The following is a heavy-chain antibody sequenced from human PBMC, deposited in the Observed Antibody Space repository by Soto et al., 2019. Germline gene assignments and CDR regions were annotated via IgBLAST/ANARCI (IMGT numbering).Heavy chain of an antibody. CDR2: IIPLFGTA. V-gene: IGHV1-69*13. CDR3: ARPKGSYSSGYYYFDY. J-gene: IGHJ4*02. CDR1: GGTFSTYA. Sequence: SVKVSCKTSGGTFSTYAIYWVRQAPGQGLEWMGAIIPLFGTADYAQKFQGRATITADESTSTAYMELSSLRSEDTAVYYCARPKGSYSSGYYYFDYWGQGTLVPVSS. D-gene: IGHD6-19*01.